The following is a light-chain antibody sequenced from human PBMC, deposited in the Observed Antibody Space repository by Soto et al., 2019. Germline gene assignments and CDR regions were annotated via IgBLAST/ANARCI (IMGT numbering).Light chain of an antibody. CDR3: AAWDDTLSVWV. J-gene: IGLJ3*02. CDR2: STN. V-gene: IGLV1-44*01. CDR1: SSNIGRST. Sequence: QSVLTQPPSASGTPGQRVTISCSGSSSNIGRSTVNWYQQLPGTAPKVLVYSTNQRPSGVPDRFSGSKSGTSASLAISGLQSEDEADYYCAAWDDTLSVWVFGGGTKLTVL.